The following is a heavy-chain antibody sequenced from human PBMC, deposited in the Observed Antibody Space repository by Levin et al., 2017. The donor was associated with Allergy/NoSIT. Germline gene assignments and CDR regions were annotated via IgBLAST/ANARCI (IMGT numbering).Heavy chain of an antibody. CDR3: AREGHYDFWSGYSHYYGMDV. CDR1: GGTFSSYA. J-gene: IGHJ6*02. V-gene: IGHV1-69*13. CDR2: IIPIFGTA. D-gene: IGHD3-3*01. Sequence: VASVKVSCKASGGTFSSYAISWVRQAPGQGLEWMGGIIPIFGTANYAQKFQGRVTITADESTSTAYMELSSLRSEDTAVYYCAREGHYDFWSGYSHYYGMDVWGQGTTVTVSS.